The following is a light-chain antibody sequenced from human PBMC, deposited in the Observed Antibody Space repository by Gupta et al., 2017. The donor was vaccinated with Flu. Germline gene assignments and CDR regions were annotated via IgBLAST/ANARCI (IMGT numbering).Light chain of an antibody. CDR1: QHVKSNY. CDR2: GAT. J-gene: IGKJ1*01. V-gene: IGKV3-20*01. Sequence: GTLSLSPGDRATLSCRASQHVKSNYLAWYLQKPGQAPRLLIYGATNRATDIPERFSGSGSGTDFTLTITRLEPEDFAVFFCQQEGSSPRTFGQGTKVDIK. CDR3: QQEGSSPRT.